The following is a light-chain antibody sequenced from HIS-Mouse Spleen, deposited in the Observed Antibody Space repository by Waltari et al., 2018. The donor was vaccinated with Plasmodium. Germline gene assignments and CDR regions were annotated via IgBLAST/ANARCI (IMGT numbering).Light chain of an antibody. CDR3: QQYGSFPYT. Sequence: EIVLTQSPGTLSFSQGERATLSCRASQSVSSSYLARYQQKPGQAPRLLIYGASSRATGIPDRFSGSGSGTDFTLTISRLEPEDFAVYYCQQYGSFPYTFGQGTKLEIK. V-gene: IGKV3-20*01. J-gene: IGKJ2*01. CDR1: QSVSSSY. CDR2: GAS.